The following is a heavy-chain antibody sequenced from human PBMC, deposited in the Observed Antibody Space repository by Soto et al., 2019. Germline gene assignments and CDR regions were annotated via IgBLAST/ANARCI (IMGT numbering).Heavy chain of an antibody. D-gene: IGHD4-17*01. CDR3: ARQGPNDYGNFDY. CDR2: IYYSGTT. J-gene: IGHJ4*02. Sequence: SETLSLTCAVSGASISSYYWSWIRQPPGKALEWIAYIYYSGTTNYNPSLKSRVTISVDTSKNQLSLKLRSVTAADTAVYYCARQGPNDYGNFDYWGQGILVTVS. V-gene: IGHV4-59*08. CDR1: GASISSYY.